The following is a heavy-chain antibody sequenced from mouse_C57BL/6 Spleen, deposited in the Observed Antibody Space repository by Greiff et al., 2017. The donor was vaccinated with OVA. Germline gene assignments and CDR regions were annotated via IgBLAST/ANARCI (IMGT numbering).Heavy chain of an antibody. D-gene: IGHD2-4*01. CDR1: GYSITSGYY. Sequence: EVKLQESGPGLVKPSQSLSLTCSVTGYSITSGYYWNWIRQFPGNKLEWMGYISYDGSNNYNPSLKNRISITRDTSKNQFFLKLHSVTTEDTATYYCASIYYDSFDYWGQGTTLTVSS. V-gene: IGHV3-6*01. J-gene: IGHJ2*01. CDR3: ASIYYDSFDY. CDR2: ISYDGSN.